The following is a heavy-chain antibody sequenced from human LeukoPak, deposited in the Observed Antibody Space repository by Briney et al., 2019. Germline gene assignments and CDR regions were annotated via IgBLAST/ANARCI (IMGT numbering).Heavy chain of an antibody. Sequence: PSETLSLTCTVSGGSVSSGSYFWTWIRQSPGKRLEYVGYIYDSGRTNYNPSLKSRVTISKDTSKNQFSLKLSSVTAADTAVYYCARDRLGGYSYVYWGQGTLVTVSS. D-gene: IGHD5-12*01. V-gene: IGHV4-61*01. CDR2: IYDSGRT. CDR3: ARDRLGGYSYVY. J-gene: IGHJ4*02. CDR1: GGSVSSGSYF.